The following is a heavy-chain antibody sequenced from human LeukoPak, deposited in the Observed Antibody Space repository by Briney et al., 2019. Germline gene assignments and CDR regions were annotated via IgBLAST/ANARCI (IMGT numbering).Heavy chain of an antibody. CDR2: ISSGSTI. Sequence: GGSLRLSCAASGFTFSSYEMNWVRQAPGKGLEWVSYISSGSTIYDADSVKGRFTISRDNAKNSLYLQMNSLRAEDTAVYYCARGVSSGWYYFDYWGQGTLVTVSS. V-gene: IGHV3-48*03. CDR3: ARGVSSGWYYFDY. D-gene: IGHD6-19*01. J-gene: IGHJ4*02. CDR1: GFTFSSYE.